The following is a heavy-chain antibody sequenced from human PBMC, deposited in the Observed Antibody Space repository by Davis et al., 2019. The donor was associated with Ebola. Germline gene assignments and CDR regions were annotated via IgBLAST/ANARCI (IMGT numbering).Heavy chain of an antibody. CDR1: GFTFSSYA. CDR3: AKGLWSGNIGRVADV. Sequence: PGGSLRLSCAASGFTFSSYAMSWVRQAPGKGLEWVSSISGGNINTYYADSVKGRFTISRDNSKNTLYLQMNSLRADDTAVYCCAKGLWSGNIGRVADVWGPGTTVIVSS. V-gene: IGHV3-23*01. CDR2: ISGGNINT. D-gene: IGHD3-3*01. J-gene: IGHJ6*02.